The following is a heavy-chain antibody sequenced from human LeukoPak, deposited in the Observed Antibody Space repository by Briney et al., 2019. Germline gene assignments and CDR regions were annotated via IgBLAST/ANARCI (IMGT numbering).Heavy chain of an antibody. V-gene: IGHV3-20*01. Sequence: GGSLRLSCAVSGFTFDEYGMSWVRQVPGKGLEWVSGINRNGGIRGHADSVKGRFAISRDNAKNFLYLQMDSLRAEDAAFYHCARKGPGGELGGFDYWGQGTLVTVS. J-gene: IGHJ4*02. CDR3: ARKGPGGELGGFDY. D-gene: IGHD1-26*01. CDR1: GFTFDEYG. CDR2: INRNGGIR.